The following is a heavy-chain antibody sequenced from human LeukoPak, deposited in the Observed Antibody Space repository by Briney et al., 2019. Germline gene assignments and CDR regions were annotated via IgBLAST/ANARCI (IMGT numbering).Heavy chain of an antibody. CDR3: ARLRPPRY. J-gene: IGHJ4*02. V-gene: IGHV4-34*01. Sequence: PSETLSLTCAVYGGSFSGYYWSWIRQPPGKGLEWIGEINHSGSTNYNPSLKCRVTISVDTSKNQFSLKLSSVTAADTAVYYCARLRPPRYWGQGTLVTVSS. CDR2: INHSGST. CDR1: GGSFSGYY. D-gene: IGHD6-6*01.